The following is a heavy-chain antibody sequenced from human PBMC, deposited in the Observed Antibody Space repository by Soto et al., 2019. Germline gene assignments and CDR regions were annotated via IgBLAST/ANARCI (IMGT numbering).Heavy chain of an antibody. V-gene: IGHV3-11*05. D-gene: IGHD4-17*01. CDR2: ISSSSSYT. Sequence: PGGSLRLSCAASGFTFSDYYMSWIRQAPGKGLEWVSYISSSSSYTNYADSVKGRFTISRDNSKNSLYLQMNSLRAEDTAVYYCAKATTVTFSVYFDYWGQGTLVTVSS. CDR1: GFTFSDYY. CDR3: AKATTVTFSVYFDY. J-gene: IGHJ4*02.